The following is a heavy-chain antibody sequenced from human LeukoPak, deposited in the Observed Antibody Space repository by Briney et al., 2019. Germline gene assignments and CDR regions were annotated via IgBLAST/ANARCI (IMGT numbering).Heavy chain of an antibody. CDR1: GGSFSGYY. CDR3: AREVTSRSNYFDY. J-gene: IGHJ4*02. D-gene: IGHD4-4*01. Sequence: PSETLSLTCAVYGGSFSGYYWSWICQPPGKGLEWIGEINHSGSTNYNPSLKSRVTISVDTSKNQFSLKLSSVTAADTAVYYCAREVTSRSNYFDYWGQGTLVTVSS. CDR2: INHSGST. V-gene: IGHV4-34*01.